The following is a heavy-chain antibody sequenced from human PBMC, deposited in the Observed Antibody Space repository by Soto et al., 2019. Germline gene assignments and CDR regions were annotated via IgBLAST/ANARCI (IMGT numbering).Heavy chain of an antibody. Sequence: EVQLVESGGGLVQPGGSLRLSCAASGFTFSSYDMHWVRQATGKGLEWVSAIGTAGDTYYPGSVKGRFTISRENAKNSFYLQMNSLRAGDTAMYYCARSTRVGATSIDLWGRGTLVTVSS. D-gene: IGHD1-26*01. V-gene: IGHV3-13*01. CDR3: ARSTRVGATSIDL. CDR2: IGTAGDT. J-gene: IGHJ2*01. CDR1: GFTFSSYD.